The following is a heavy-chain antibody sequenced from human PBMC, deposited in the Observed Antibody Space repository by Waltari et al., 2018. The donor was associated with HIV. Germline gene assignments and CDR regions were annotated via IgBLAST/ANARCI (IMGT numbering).Heavy chain of an antibody. J-gene: IGHJ4*02. D-gene: IGHD6-13*01. CDR3: ARMPILGYGSYAFDS. CDR1: SESFSGNY. CDR2: VNHSGST. Sequence: QVQLKQWGAGVLKPSETLSLTCAVYSESFSGNYWSRIRQPPGKGLEWIGEVNHSGSTNYNPSLKSRVTISIDTSKKQFSLRLTSVTAADTALYYCARMPILGYGSYAFDSWGQGTLVTVSS. V-gene: IGHV4-34*01.